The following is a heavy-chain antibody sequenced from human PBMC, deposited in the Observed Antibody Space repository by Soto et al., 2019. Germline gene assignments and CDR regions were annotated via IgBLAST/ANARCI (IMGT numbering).Heavy chain of an antibody. J-gene: IGHJ4*02. CDR3: ARDTLYDFWSGQPYYYDY. CDR2: IIPIFGTA. V-gene: IGHV1-69*13. Sequence: SVKVSCKASGGTFSSYAISWVRQAPGQGLEWMGGIIPIFGTANYAQKFQGRVTITADESTSTAYMELSSLRSEDTAVYYCARDTLYDFWSGQPYYYDYWGQGTLVTVSS. CDR1: GGTFSSYA. D-gene: IGHD3-3*01.